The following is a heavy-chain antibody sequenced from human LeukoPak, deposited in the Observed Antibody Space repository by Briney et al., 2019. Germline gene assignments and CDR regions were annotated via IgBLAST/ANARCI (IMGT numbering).Heavy chain of an antibody. Sequence: SETLSLTCTVSGYSISSGYYWGWIRQPPGKGLKWIGSIYHSGSTYYNPSLKSRVTISVDTSKNQFSLKLSSVTAADTAVYYCARDRNDYSNALNWFDPWGQGTLVTVSS. D-gene: IGHD4-11*01. CDR2: IYHSGST. CDR3: ARDRNDYSNALNWFDP. V-gene: IGHV4-38-2*02. CDR1: GYSISSGYY. J-gene: IGHJ5*02.